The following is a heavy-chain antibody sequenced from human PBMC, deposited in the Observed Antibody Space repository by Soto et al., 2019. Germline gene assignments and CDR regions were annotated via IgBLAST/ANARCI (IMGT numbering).Heavy chain of an antibody. D-gene: IGHD2-15*01. V-gene: IGHV4-31*02. CDR1: GGSISSGNYY. J-gene: IGHJ4*02. Sequence: QVQLQESGPGLVRPSQTLSLTCTVSGGSISSGNYYWSWIRQHPGKGLEWIGYIYYSGSTYYNPSLESRVTISRDTSKNQFSLKLSYVTAADTAIYYCARNQPSCSGGSCYPLWSQGTLANVSA. CDR2: IYYSGST. CDR3: ARNQPSCSGGSCYPL.